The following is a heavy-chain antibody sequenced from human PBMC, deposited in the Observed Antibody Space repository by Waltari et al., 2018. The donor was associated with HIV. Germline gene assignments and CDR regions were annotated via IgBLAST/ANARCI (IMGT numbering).Heavy chain of an antibody. V-gene: IGHV4-39*01. Sequence: QLQLQESGPGLVKPSETLSLTCTVSGGSISSSSYYWGWIRQPPGKGLEWIGSIYYSGSTYYNLSLKSRVTISVDTSKNQFSLKLSSVTAADTAVYYCARHVIAVAAYFDYWGQGTLVTVSS. CDR2: IYYSGST. J-gene: IGHJ4*02. CDR1: GGSISSSSYY. D-gene: IGHD6-19*01. CDR3: ARHVIAVAAYFDY.